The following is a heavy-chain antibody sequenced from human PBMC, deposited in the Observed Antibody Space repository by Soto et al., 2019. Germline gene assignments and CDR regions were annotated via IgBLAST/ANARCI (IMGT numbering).Heavy chain of an antibody. CDR3: AKVRTGTIYWHFDL. V-gene: IGHV3-23*01. D-gene: IGHD1-7*01. Sequence: EVQLLESGGGLVQPGGSLRLSCAASGFTFSSYAMSWVRQAPGKGLEWVSAVSGSGDVTYYADSVKGRFTISRDNSKNTLYLQMNSLSAVDTPVYSYAKVRTGTIYWHFDLWGRGTLVTVYS. J-gene: IGHJ2*01. CDR1: GFTFSSYA. CDR2: VSGSGDVT.